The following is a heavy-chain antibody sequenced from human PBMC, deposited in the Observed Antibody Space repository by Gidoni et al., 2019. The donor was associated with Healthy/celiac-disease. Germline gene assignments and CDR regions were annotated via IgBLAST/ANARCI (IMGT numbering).Heavy chain of an antibody. D-gene: IGHD3-10*01. CDR1: GYTFTSYA. J-gene: IGHJ4*02. CDR2: SNAGNGNT. V-gene: IGHV1-3*01. Sequence: QVQLVQSGAEVKKPGASVKVSCKASGYTFTSYAMHWVRQAPGQRLEWMGWSNAGNGNTKYSQKFQGRVTITRDTSASTAYMELSSLRSEDTAVYYCARGSDPRPSPLDYWGQGTLVTVSS. CDR3: ARGSDPRPSPLDY.